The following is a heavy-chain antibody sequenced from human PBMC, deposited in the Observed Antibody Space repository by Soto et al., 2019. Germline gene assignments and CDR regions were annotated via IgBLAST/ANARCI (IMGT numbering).Heavy chain of an antibody. CDR1: GGSIGSTIYY. CDR2: IYYSGST. V-gene: IGHV4-39*01. Sequence: QLQLQESGPGLVKPSETLSLTCTVSGGSIGSTIYYWGWIRQPPGKGLEWIGSIYYSGSTYFNPSLKSRVTISVDTSKSQFSLRLTSVTAADTAVYYCARHLSTYDYIWGSYRPYYFDYWGQGTLVTVSS. CDR3: ARHLSTYDYIWGSYRPYYFDY. D-gene: IGHD3-16*02. J-gene: IGHJ4*02.